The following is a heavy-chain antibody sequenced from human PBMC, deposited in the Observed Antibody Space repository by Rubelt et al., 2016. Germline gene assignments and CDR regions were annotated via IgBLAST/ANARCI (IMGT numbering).Heavy chain of an antibody. Sequence: QVQLVQSGAEVKKPGASVKVSCKASGYTFTSYGISWVRQAPGQGLAWRGWISAYNGNTNYAQKLKCRVTMTTDTSTRTAYMELRSLISDDTAVYYWARERDDYGDYWGQGTLVTVSS. CDR3: ARERDDYGDY. CDR1: GYTFTSYG. D-gene: IGHD5-24*01. J-gene: IGHJ4*02. V-gene: IGHV1-18*01. CDR2: ISAYNGNT.